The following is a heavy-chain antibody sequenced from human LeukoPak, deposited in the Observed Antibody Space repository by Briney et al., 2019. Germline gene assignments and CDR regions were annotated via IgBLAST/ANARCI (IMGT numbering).Heavy chain of an antibody. CDR1: RYTFTGYY. CDR2: INPNSGGT. V-gene: IGHV1-2*02. CDR3: ASGIGQWLGIDY. D-gene: IGHD6-19*01. J-gene: IGHJ4*02. Sequence: ASVKVSYKSSRYTFTGYYVHGVRQPPAQGREWMGWINPNSGGTNYAQKFQGRVTMTRDTSISTAYMQLSRLRSDDTGVYYCASGIGQWLGIDYWGQGTLVTVSS.